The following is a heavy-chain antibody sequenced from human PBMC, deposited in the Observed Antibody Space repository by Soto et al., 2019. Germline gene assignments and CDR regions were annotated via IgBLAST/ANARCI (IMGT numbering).Heavy chain of an antibody. D-gene: IGHD6-13*01. CDR3: ARDLRMAAAGTNYYYGMDV. CDR2: IYSGGST. V-gene: IGHV3-53*01. CDR1: GFTVSSNY. Sequence: PVGSLRLSCAASGFTVSSNYMSWVRQAPGKGLEWVSVIYSGGSTYYADSVKGRFTISRDNSKNTLYLQMNSLRAEDTAVYYCARDLRMAAAGTNYYYGMDVWGQGTTVTVSS. J-gene: IGHJ6*02.